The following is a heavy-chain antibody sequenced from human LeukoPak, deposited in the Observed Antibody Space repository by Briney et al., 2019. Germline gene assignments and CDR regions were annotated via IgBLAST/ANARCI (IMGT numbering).Heavy chain of an antibody. V-gene: IGHV4-59*01. D-gene: IGHD3-10*01. CDR2: IYYNGST. J-gene: IGHJ6*03. CDR1: GGSISSYY. Sequence: SETLSLTCTVSGGSISSYYWSWIRQPPGKGLEWIGYIYYNGSTNYNPSLKSRVTISVDTSKNQFSLKLSSVTAADTAVYYCARGFYGSGSYSPPYYYMDVWGKGTTVTISS. CDR3: ARGFYGSGSYSPPYYYMDV.